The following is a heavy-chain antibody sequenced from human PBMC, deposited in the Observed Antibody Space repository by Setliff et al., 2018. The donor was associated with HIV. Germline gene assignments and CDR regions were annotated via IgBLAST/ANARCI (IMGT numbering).Heavy chain of an antibody. Sequence: PGGSLRLSCAVSGFTFYSYAMHWVRQAPGKGLEWVAVISQDASKDYYADSVKGRFTISKDNSKNTVFLQMNSLKAEDTAVYYCARAYNVYDYRFDSSGYDYWGQGTLVTVSS. CDR1: GFTFYSYA. J-gene: IGHJ4*02. CDR2: ISQDASKD. V-gene: IGHV3-30*03. CDR3: ARAYNVYDYRFDSSGYDY. D-gene: IGHD3-22*01.